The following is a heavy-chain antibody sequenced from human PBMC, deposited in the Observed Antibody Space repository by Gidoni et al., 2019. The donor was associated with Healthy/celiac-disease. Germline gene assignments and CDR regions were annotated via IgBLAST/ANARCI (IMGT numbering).Heavy chain of an antibody. CDR2: ISSNGGST. CDR3: ARESKRPEGYSSNEFDY. V-gene: IGHV3-64*01. J-gene: IGHJ4*02. Sequence: EVQLVEPGGGLVQPGGSPRTSGATAGVRFRSYAMHWVRQAPGKGLAYVSAISSNGGSTYYANSVKGRFTISRDNSKNTLYLQMGSLRAEDMAVYYCARESKRPEGYSSNEFDYWGQGTLVTVSS. CDR1: GVRFRSYA. D-gene: IGHD6-13*01.